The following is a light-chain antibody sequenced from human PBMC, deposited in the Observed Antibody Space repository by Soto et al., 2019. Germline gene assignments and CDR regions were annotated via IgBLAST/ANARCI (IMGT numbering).Light chain of an antibody. CDR3: RSYTSSPNF. CDR1: SSDVGGYNY. CDR2: EVS. V-gene: IGLV2-14*01. Sequence: QSALTQPASVSGSPGQSITISCTGTSSDVGGYNYVSWYQQHPGKAPKLMIYEVSNRPSGVSNRFSGSKSGNTASLTISGLQAADEAEYYCRSYTSSPNFFGTGTKVTVL. J-gene: IGLJ1*01.